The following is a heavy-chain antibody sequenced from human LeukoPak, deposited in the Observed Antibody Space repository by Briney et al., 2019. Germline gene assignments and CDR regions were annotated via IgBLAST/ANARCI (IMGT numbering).Heavy chain of an antibody. D-gene: IGHD6-13*01. CDR2: ISDDGSNK. CDR3: ARAAYSSSWGGFAFDI. CDR1: GFTYTTYA. J-gene: IGHJ3*02. V-gene: IGHV3-30*04. Sequence: PGRSLRLSCAASGFTYTTYAMHWVRQAPGKGLEWVAVISDDGSNKYYADSVKGRFSISRDNSKNTLFLQMDSLRPEDTAVYYCARAAYSSSWGGFAFDIWGQGTMVTVSS.